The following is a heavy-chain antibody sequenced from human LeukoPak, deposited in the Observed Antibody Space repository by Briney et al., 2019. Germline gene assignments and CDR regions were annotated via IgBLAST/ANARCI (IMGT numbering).Heavy chain of an antibody. V-gene: IGHV4-59*01. Sequence: PSETLSLTCAVSGGSFSSFYLSWVRQPPGKGLEWIGYIYYSGSANYNPSLKSRVTISVDTSKNQFSLKLSSVTAADTAVYYCARGVVAAPPPLDYWGERPLVTVSS. J-gene: IGHJ4*02. CDR3: ARGVVAAPPPLDY. CDR1: GGSFSSFY. D-gene: IGHD2-15*01. CDR2: IYYSGSA.